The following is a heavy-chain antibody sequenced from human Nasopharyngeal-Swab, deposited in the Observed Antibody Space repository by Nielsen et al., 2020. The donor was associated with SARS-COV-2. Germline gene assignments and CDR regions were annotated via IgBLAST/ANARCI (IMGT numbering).Heavy chain of an antibody. D-gene: IGHD4-11*01. V-gene: IGHV4-61*02. CDR3: ARDGDYTDV. J-gene: IGHJ6*02. CDR1: GGSISSGSYY. CDR2: IYTSGST. Sequence: LRLSCTVSGGSISSGSYYLSWIRQPAGKGLEWIGRIYTSGSTNYNPSLKSRVTISVDTSKNQFSLKLSSVTAADTAVYYCARDGDYTDVWGQGTTVTVSS.